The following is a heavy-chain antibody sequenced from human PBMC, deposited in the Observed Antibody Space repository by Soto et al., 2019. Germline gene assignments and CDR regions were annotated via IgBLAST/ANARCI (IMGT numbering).Heavy chain of an antibody. CDR1: GFTFSSYA. Sequence: EVQLLESGGGLVQPGGSLRLSCAASGFTFSSYAMKWVRQAPEKGLEWVSAISGSGVNTYYADSVKGRFTISRDNSKNTLSLQMNSLRAEDTAIYYCAKEGAVRGGYFDYWGQATLVTVSS. CDR3: AKEGAVRGGYFDY. J-gene: IGHJ4*02. CDR2: ISGSGVNT. V-gene: IGHV3-23*01. D-gene: IGHD3-10*01.